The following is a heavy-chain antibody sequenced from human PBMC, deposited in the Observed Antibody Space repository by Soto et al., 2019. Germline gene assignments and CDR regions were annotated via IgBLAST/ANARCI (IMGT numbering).Heavy chain of an antibody. D-gene: IGHD3-22*01. CDR3: AKDFDHGYDTSGNYLVRGFDA. J-gene: IGHJ3*01. Sequence: GGSLRLSCAASGFTLSNYWMHWVRQSPGKGLVWVARSNKEGSSTSHADSVNGRFTISRDNAKNTLYLQMNSLRAEDTAFYYCAKDFDHGYDTSGNYLVRGFDAWGQGTMVT. V-gene: IGHV3-74*01. CDR1: GFTLSNYW. CDR2: SNKEGSST.